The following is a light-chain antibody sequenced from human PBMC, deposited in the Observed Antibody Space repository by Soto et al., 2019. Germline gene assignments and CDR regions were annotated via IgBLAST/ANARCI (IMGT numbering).Light chain of an antibody. CDR3: QQYGTSPRT. Sequence: EIVLTQSPGTLSLSRGERATLSCRASQSVRSSYLAWYQQKLGQAPRLLIYGVSNRATGIPDRFSGSGSGTDFNLTISRLESEDFAVYYCQQYGTSPRTFGQGTKVEIK. V-gene: IGKV3-20*01. CDR1: QSVRSSY. J-gene: IGKJ1*01. CDR2: GVS.